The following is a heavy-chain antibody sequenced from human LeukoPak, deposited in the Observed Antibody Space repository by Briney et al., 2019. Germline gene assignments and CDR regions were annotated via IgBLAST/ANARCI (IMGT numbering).Heavy chain of an antibody. CDR1: GFTLSSYA. D-gene: IGHD3-22*01. V-gene: IGHV3-23*01. Sequence: GGSLRLSCAASGFTLSSYAMSWVRQAPGKGLEWVSAISGSGGSTYYADSVKGRFTISRDNSKNTLYLQMNSLRAEDTAVYYCAKDLSITMIVVVIPEGAFDIWGQGTMVTVSS. J-gene: IGHJ3*02. CDR3: AKDLSITMIVVVIPEGAFDI. CDR2: ISGSGGST.